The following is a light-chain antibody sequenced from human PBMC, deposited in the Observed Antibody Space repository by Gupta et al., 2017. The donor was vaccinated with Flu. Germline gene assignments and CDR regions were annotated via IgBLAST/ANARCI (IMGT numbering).Light chain of an antibody. CDR2: GAS. CDR1: QNVGSNY. CDR3: QQYGATPVT. V-gene: IGKV3-20*01. J-gene: IGKJ1*01. Sequence: GTVALSPGERATPSCRASQNVGSNYLAWYQQKPGQAPRLLIFGASTRTSGIPDRFSGSGSGTDFTLTISRLEPEDFAVYYCQQYGATPVTFGHGTKVEIK.